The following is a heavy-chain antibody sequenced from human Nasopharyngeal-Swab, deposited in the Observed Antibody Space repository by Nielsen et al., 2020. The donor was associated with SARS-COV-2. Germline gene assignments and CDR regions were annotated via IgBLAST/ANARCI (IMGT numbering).Heavy chain of an antibody. J-gene: IGHJ6*03. Sequence: WIRQPPGKGLEWIGYIYYSGSTYYNPSLKSRVTISVDTSQNQFSLKLSSVPAADTAVYYCARVSRYYYMDVWGKGTTVTVSS. CDR3: ARVSRYYYMDV. CDR2: IYYSGST. V-gene: IGHV4-31*02.